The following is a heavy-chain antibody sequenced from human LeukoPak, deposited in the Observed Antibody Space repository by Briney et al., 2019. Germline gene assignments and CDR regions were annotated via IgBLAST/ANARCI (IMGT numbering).Heavy chain of an antibody. J-gene: IGHJ4*02. CDR1: GGSISNYY. Sequence: SETLSLTCTVSGGSISNYYWSWIRQPPGKGLEWIGYIYYSGTTNYNPSLKSRVTISVDTSKNQFSLKLNSVTAADTAVYYCARVALGIDYWGQGTLVTVSS. CDR2: IYYSGTT. V-gene: IGHV4-59*01. CDR3: ARVALGIDY.